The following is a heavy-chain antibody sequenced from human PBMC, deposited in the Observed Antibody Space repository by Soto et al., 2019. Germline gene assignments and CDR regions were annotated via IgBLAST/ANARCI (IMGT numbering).Heavy chain of an antibody. V-gene: IGHV1-69*13. Sequence: SVKVSCKASGGTFSSYAISWVRQAPGQGLEWMGGIIPIFGTANYAQKFQGRVTITADESTSTAYMELSSLRSEDTAVYYCARSDYDNNWFDPWGQETLVTVSS. CDR3: ARSDYDNNWFDP. J-gene: IGHJ5*02. CDR1: GGTFSSYA. CDR2: IIPIFGTA. D-gene: IGHD5-12*01.